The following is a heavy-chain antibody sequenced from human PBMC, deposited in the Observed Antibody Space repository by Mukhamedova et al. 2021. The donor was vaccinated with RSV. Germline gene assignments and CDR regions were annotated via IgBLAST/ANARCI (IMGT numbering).Heavy chain of an antibody. CDR2: VYYSGST. Sequence: SSGINAEYMGRQPPGKGLEWIGSVYYSGSTNYTPSLKGRVTMSVDTSKNQFPLKLSSVTAADTVVYYCARGGTRSYTSGDFDYWGQGTLVTVSS. J-gene: IGHJ4*02. CDR3: ARGGTRSYTSGDFDY. D-gene: IGHD6-19*01. CDR1: SSGINA. V-gene: IGHV4-61*01.